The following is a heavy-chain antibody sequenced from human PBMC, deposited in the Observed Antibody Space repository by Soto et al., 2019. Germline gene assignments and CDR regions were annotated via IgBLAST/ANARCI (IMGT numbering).Heavy chain of an antibody. Sequence: QVQLQESGPGLVKPSGTLSLTCAVSGGSISSSNWWSWVRQPPGKGLEWIVEIYHSGSTNYNPSHKSRVTISVDKSKNQFSLKLSSVTAADTAVYYCARSRDSSGWSKWFDPWGQGTLVTVSS. CDR1: GGSISSSNW. D-gene: IGHD6-19*01. CDR3: ARSRDSSGWSKWFDP. CDR2: IYHSGST. J-gene: IGHJ5*02. V-gene: IGHV4-4*02.